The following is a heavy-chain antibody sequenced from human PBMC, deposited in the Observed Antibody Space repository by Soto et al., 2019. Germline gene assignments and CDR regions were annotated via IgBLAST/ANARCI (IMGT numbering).Heavy chain of an antibody. CDR3: ARDAGIYYYYYGMDV. J-gene: IGHJ6*02. V-gene: IGHV3-9*01. CDR2: ISWNSGSI. Sequence: GGSLRLSCAASGFTFDDYAMHWVRQAPGKGLEWVSGISWNSGSIGYADSVKGRFTISRDNAKNTLYLQMNSLRAEDTAVYYCARDAGIYYYYYGMDVWGQGTTVTVSS. CDR1: GFTFDDYA.